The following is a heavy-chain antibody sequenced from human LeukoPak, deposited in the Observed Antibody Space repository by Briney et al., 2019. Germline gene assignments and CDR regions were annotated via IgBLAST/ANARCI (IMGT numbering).Heavy chain of an antibody. V-gene: IGHV4-34*01. J-gene: IGHJ5*02. D-gene: IGHD3-10*01. CDR2: INHSGST. CDR1: GGSFSGYY. CDR3: ARYYGSGSYHWFDP. Sequence: SETLSLTCAVYGGSFSGYYWSWIRQPPGKGLEWIGEINHSGSTNYNPSLKSRVTISVDTSKNQFSLKLSSVTAADTAVYYCARYYGSGSYHWFDPWGQGTLVTVSS.